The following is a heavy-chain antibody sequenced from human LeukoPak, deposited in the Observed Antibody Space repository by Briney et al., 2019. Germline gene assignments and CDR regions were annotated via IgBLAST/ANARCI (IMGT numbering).Heavy chain of an antibody. CDR3: ASSRNWNYVGAFDI. CDR2: IYYSGST. Sequence: SETLSLTCTVSGGSISSYYWSWIRQPPGKGLEWIGYIYYSGSTNYNPSLKSRVTISVDTSKDQFSLKLSSVTAADTAVYYCASSRNWNYVGAFDIWGQGTMVTVSS. V-gene: IGHV4-59*01. J-gene: IGHJ3*02. D-gene: IGHD1-7*01. CDR1: GGSISSYY.